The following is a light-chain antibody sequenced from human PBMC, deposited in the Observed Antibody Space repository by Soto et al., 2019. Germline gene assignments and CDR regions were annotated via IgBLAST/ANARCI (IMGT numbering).Light chain of an antibody. Sequence: QSALTQPRSVSGSPGQSVTISCTGTSSDVGVYNYVSWYQQHPGKAPQLVIYDVIKRPSGVPYRFSGSKSGNTASLTISGLQAEDEVDYYCCSYAGSSLWVFGGGTKLTVL. CDR2: DVI. CDR1: SSDVGVYNY. J-gene: IGLJ3*02. V-gene: IGLV2-11*01. CDR3: CSYAGSSLWV.